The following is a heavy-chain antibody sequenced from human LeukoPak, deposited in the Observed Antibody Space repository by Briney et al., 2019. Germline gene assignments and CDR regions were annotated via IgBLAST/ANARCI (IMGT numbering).Heavy chain of an antibody. V-gene: IGHV4-30-4*08. D-gene: IGHD4-23*01. CDR3: ARDLDYGGNPGRGFDY. Sequence: SETLSLTCTVSGGSISSGDYYWSWIRQPPGKGLEWIGYIYYSGSTYYNPSLKSRVTISVDTSKNQFSLKLSSVTAADTAVYYCARDLDYGGNPGRGFDYWGQGTLVTVSS. CDR2: IYYSGST. CDR1: GGSISSGDYY. J-gene: IGHJ4*02.